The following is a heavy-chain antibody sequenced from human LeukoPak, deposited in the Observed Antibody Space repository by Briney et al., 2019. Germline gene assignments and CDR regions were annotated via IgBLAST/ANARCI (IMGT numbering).Heavy chain of an antibody. CDR3: ARAVDMGIRSRPGDY. V-gene: IGHV3-33*01. CDR2: IWYDGSNK. D-gene: IGHD5-12*01. Sequence: PGRSLRLSCAASGFTFSSWGMHWVRQAPGKGLEWVAVIWYDGSNKYYVDSVKGRFTISRDNAKNSLYLQMNSLRAEDTAVYYCARAVDMGIRSRPGDYWGQGTRVTVSS. CDR1: GFTFSSWG. J-gene: IGHJ4*02.